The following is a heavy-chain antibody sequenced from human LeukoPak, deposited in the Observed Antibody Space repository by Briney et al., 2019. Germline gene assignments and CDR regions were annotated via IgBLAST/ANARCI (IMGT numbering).Heavy chain of an antibody. D-gene: IGHD3-16*01. V-gene: IGHV3-74*01. Sequence: GGSLRLSCAASGFTFTRDWMHWVRQVPGKGLVWVSRVNPDGSSVTYGDSVKGRFTSSRDNAKNTLYLQMHSLRAEDMAVYYCARGGSYGDYWGQGILVTVSS. J-gene: IGHJ4*02. CDR3: ARGGSYGDY. CDR2: VNPDGSSV. CDR1: GFTFTRDW.